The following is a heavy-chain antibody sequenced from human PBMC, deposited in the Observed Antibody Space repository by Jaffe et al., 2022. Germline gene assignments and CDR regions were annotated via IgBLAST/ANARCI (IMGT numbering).Heavy chain of an antibody. D-gene: IGHD3-10*01. V-gene: IGHV3-74*01. CDR2: INSDGRDT. J-gene: IGHJ6*03. CDR1: GFTFISYW. CDR3: ASGEPPPRAFYYYMDV. Sequence: EVQLVESGGGLVQPGGSLRLSCAASGFTFISYWMHWVRQAPGKGLVWVSRINSDGRDTTYADSVKGRFTISRDNAKNTLYLQMSSLRAEDTAVYYCASGEPPPRAFYYYMDVWGKGTTVTVSS.